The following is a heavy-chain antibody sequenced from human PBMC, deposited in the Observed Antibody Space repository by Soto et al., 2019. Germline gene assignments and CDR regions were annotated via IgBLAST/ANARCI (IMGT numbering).Heavy chain of an antibody. J-gene: IGHJ6*03. CDR3: ARVAEMGTVTNGFYYYMDV. V-gene: IGHV1-69*02. CDR1: GGTFSNHT. CDR2: IIPILNIA. Sequence: QVQLVQSGAEVRKPGSSVKVSCKSSGGTFSNHTISWVRQAPGQGVEWMGRIIPILNIANYAQKFEGRGTITADKSTSTAYMELSSLRSEDTAVYYCARVAEMGTVTNGFYYYMDVWGKGTTVTVSS. D-gene: IGHD4-17*01.